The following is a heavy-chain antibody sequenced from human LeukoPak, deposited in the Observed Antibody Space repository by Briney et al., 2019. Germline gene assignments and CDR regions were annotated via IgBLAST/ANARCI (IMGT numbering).Heavy chain of an antibody. J-gene: IGHJ4*02. CDR2: INHSGST. Sequence: TSETLSLTCAAYGGSFSGYYWSWIRQPPGKGLEWIGEINHSGSTNYNPSLKSRVTISVDTSKNQFSLKLSSVTAADTAVYYCARGGLRWHDYWGQGTLVTVSS. D-gene: IGHD4-23*01. V-gene: IGHV4-34*01. CDR1: GGSFSGYY. CDR3: ARGGLRWHDY.